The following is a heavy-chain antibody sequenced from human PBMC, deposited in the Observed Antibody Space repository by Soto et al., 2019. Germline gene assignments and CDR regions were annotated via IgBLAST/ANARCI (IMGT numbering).Heavy chain of an antibody. CDR1: GDSISTYY. CDR2: IYYSGST. J-gene: IGHJ5*02. Sequence: PSETLSLTCSVSGDSISTYYWSWIRQPPGKGLEWIGYIYYSGSTNYNPSLKSRVVISVDTSKNQFSLKLTSVTAADTAVYYCARAAGYYASGSYFAPWGQGILVTVAS. V-gene: IGHV4-59*01. D-gene: IGHD3-10*01. CDR3: ARAAGYYASGSYFAP.